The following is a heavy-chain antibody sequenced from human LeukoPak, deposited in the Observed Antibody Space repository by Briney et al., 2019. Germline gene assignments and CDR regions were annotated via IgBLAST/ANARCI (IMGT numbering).Heavy chain of an antibody. V-gene: IGHV3-66*01. D-gene: IGHD2-2*01. Sequence: GGSLRLSCAASGFTVSSNYMSWVRQAPGKGLEWVSVIYSGGSTYYADSVKGRFAISRDNSKNTLYLQMNSLRAEDTAVYYCARDWGYCSSTSCPFDYWGQGTLVTVSS. CDR2: IYSGGST. CDR1: GFTVSSNY. J-gene: IGHJ4*02. CDR3: ARDWGYCSSTSCPFDY.